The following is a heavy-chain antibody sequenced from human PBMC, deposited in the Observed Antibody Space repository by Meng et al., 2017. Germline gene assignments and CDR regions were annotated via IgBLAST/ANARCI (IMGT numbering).Heavy chain of an antibody. CDR2: INHSGST. J-gene: IGHJ4*02. V-gene: IGHV4-34*01. D-gene: IGHD3-10*01. CDR3: ARGRMARGAISGY. CDR1: GGSFSGYY. Sequence: SETLSLTCAVYGGSFSGYYWSWIRQPPGKGLEWIGEINHSGSTNYNPSLKSRVTISVDTSKNQFSLELSSVTAADTAVYYCARGRMARGAISGYWGQGTLVTVSS.